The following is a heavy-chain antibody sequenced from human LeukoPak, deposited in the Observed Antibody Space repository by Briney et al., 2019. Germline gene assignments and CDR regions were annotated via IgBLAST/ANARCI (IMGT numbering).Heavy chain of an antibody. Sequence: GASVKVSCKASGYTFTGYYMHWVRQAPGQGLEWMGWINPNSGGTNYAQKFQGRVTMTRDTSISTAYMELSRLRSDDTAVYYCARARIRRITMIVVVKGDAFDIWGQGTMVTVSS. CDR2: INPNSGGT. V-gene: IGHV1-2*02. CDR3: ARARIRRITMIVVVKGDAFDI. D-gene: IGHD3-22*01. CDR1: GYTFTGYY. J-gene: IGHJ3*02.